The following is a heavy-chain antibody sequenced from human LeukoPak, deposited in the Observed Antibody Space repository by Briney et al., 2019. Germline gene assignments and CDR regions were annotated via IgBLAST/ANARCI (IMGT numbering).Heavy chain of an antibody. CDR3: AGERSRGLRLGELSLLGMRTGWFDP. D-gene: IGHD3-16*02. V-gene: IGHV4-34*01. J-gene: IGHJ5*02. CDR1: GGSFSGYY. CDR2: INHSGST. Sequence: PSETLSLTCAVYGGSFSGYYWSWIRQPPGKGLEWIGEINHSGSTNYNPSLKSRVTISVDTSKNQFSLKLSSVTAADTAVYYCAGERSRGLRLGELSLLGMRTGWFDPWGQGTLVTVSS.